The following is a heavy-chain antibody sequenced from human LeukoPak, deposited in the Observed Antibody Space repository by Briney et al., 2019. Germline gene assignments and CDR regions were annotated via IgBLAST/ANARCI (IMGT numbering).Heavy chain of an antibody. D-gene: IGHD2-2*01. Sequence: SETLSLTCAVYGGSFSGYYWSWIRQPPGKGLEWIGEINHSGSTNYNPSLKSRVTISVDTSENQFSLKLSSVTAADTAVYYCASRFRIVVVPAAMSPWGQGTLVTVSS. V-gene: IGHV4-34*01. J-gene: IGHJ4*02. CDR1: GGSFSGYY. CDR2: INHSGST. CDR3: ASRFRIVVVPAAMSP.